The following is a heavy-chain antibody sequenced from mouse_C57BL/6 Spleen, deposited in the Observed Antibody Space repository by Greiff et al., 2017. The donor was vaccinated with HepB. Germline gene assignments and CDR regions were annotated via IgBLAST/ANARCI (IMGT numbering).Heavy chain of an antibody. CDR2: INPYNGDT. J-gene: IGHJ2*01. CDR3: ARGATVVSYYFDY. CDR1: GYSFTGYF. D-gene: IGHD1-1*01. Sequence: VQLQQSGPELVKPGDSVKISCKASGYSFTGYFMNWVMQSHGKSLEWIGRINPYNGDTFYNQKFKGKATLTVDKSSSTAHMELRSLTSEDSAVYYCARGATVVSYYFDYWGQGTTLTVSS. V-gene: IGHV1-20*01.